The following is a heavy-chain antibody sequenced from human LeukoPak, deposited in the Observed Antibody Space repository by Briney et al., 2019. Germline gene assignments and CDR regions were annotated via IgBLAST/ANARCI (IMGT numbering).Heavy chain of an antibody. J-gene: IGHJ3*01. CDR3: ARELGRGGSAFDV. Sequence: TGGSLRLSCEASGFSLSNHWMHWVRQAPGKGLVWVAHIDPDGSVATYGDSVKGRFTISRDNAKNTLYLQMDSLRAEDTAVYYCARELGRGGSAFDVWGQGTMVTVSS. D-gene: IGHD3-16*01. CDR1: GFSLSNHW. CDR2: IDPDGSVA. V-gene: IGHV3-74*01.